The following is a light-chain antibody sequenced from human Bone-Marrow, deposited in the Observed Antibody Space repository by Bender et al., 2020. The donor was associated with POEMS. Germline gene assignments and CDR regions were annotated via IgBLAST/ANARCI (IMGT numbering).Light chain of an antibody. Sequence: QSVLTQPPSVSEAPRQRVTISCSGSSSNIGNNAVIWYQQVPGKAPKLLIYFNDLLPSGVSGRFSGSKSGTSASLAISGLQSEDEADYYCATWDDSLNGRVFGGGTKLTVL. V-gene: IGLV1-36*01. CDR1: SSNIGNNA. J-gene: IGLJ2*01. CDR3: ATWDDSLNGRV. CDR2: FND.